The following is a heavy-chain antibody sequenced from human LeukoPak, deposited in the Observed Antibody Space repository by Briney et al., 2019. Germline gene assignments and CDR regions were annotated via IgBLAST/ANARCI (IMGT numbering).Heavy chain of an antibody. CDR2: IYYSGST. Sequence: SETLSLTCTVSGGSISSYYWSWIRQPPGKGLEWIGYIYYSGSTNYNPSLKSRVAISVDTSKNQFSLKLSSVTAADTAVYYCARTTAVAAPFDYWGQGTLVTVSS. D-gene: IGHD6-25*01. J-gene: IGHJ4*02. CDR1: GGSISSYY. V-gene: IGHV4-59*08. CDR3: ARTTAVAAPFDY.